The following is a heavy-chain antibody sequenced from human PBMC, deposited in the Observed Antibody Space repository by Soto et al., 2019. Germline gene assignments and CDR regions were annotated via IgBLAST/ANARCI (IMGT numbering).Heavy chain of an antibody. CDR1: GYTVTSYF. J-gene: IGHJ5*01. Sequence: ASVKVSCKVSGYTVTSYFIPWVRQAPGQGLEWIGVINPGAGGRSYAQKLQGRVTLTGDTSTSTVYMELSSLTSDDTGVYYCAKGASRLDYSNVRWYDTWG. CDR3: AKGASRLDYSNVRWYDT. CDR2: INPGAGGR. V-gene: IGHV1-46*04. D-gene: IGHD4-4*01.